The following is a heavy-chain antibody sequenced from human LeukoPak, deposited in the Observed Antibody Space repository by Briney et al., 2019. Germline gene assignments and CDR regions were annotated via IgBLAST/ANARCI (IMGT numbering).Heavy chain of an antibody. J-gene: IGHJ6*04. CDR2: IYYSGST. Sequence: PSQTLSLTCTVSGGSISSGGYYWSWIRQHPGKGLEWIGYIYYSGSTYYNPSLKSRVTISVDTSKNQFSLKLSSVTVADTAVYYCARYCSSTSCTYYYYYGMDVWGKGTTVTVSS. V-gene: IGHV4-31*03. CDR1: GGSISSGGYY. CDR3: ARYCSSTSCTYYYYYGMDV. D-gene: IGHD2-2*01.